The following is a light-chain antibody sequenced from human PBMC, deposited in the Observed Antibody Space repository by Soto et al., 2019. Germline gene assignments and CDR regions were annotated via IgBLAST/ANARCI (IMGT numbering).Light chain of an antibody. Sequence: EIVMTQSPATVPVSPGERVTLSCRASQSVSIDLAWYQQKPGQAPRLLIYGASTRATDIPPSFTGSGSGTEFTLNISRLQSEDIAVYYWQQYNKWPQTFGQGTKVDIK. CDR2: GAS. CDR3: QQYNKWPQT. V-gene: IGKV3-15*01. J-gene: IGKJ1*01. CDR1: QSVSID.